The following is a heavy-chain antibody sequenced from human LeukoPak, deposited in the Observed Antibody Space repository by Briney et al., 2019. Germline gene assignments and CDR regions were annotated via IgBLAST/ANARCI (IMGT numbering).Heavy chain of an antibody. CDR2: IIHSGIT. CDR3: AVDFGGNSDLSPGGY. J-gene: IGHJ4*02. Sequence: KSSETLSLTCAVYGGPFSRSYWSWIRQPPGKGLEWIGEIIHSGITNYNPSLKSRVTISIDTSKNQFSLKLTSVTAADTAVYYCAVDFGGNSDLSPGGYWGQGTLVTVSS. D-gene: IGHD4-23*01. V-gene: IGHV4-34*12. CDR1: GGPFSRSY.